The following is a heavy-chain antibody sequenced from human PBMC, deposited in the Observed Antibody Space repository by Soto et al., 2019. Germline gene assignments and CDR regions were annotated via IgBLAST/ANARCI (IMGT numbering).Heavy chain of an antibody. CDR3: ARYLSTIAGRPDY. CDR2: INPSSGGT. J-gene: IGHJ4*02. D-gene: IGHD6-6*01. V-gene: IGHV1-2*02. Sequence: ASVKVSCKASGYTFTGYYMHWVRQAPGQGLEWMAWINPSSGGTNYAQKFQGRVTMTRDTSISTAYMELSRLRSDDTAVYYCARYLSTIAGRPDYWGQGTLVTVSS. CDR1: GYTFTGYY.